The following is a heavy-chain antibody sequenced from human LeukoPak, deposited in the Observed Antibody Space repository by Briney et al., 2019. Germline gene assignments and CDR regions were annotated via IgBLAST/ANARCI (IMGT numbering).Heavy chain of an antibody. CDR3: ARDKRSSGYYYYY. CDR2: ISYDGSNK. D-gene: IGHD3-22*01. CDR1: GFTFSSYA. Sequence: GGSLRLSCSASGFTFSSYAMHWVRQAPGKGLEWVAVISYDGSNKYYADSVKGRFTISRDNSKNTLYLQMNSLRAEDTAVYYCARDKRSSGYYYYYWGQGTLVTVSS. J-gene: IGHJ4*02. V-gene: IGHV3-30-3*01.